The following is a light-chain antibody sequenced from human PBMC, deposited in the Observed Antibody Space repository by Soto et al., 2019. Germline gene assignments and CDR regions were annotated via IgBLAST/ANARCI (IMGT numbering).Light chain of an antibody. J-gene: IGKJ1*01. V-gene: IGKV3-11*01. CDR2: DAS. CDR3: QQRSNWPPWT. Sequence: EIVLTQSPATLSLSPGERATLSCRASQSVSSYLAWYQQKPGQAPRLLIYDASNRATGIPARFGGSGSGTDFTLTISSLEPEYFAVYYCQQRSNWPPWTFGPGTKVDIK. CDR1: QSVSSY.